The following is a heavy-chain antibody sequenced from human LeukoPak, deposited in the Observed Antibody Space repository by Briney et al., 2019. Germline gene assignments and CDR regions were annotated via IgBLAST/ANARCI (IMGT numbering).Heavy chain of an antibody. CDR3: ARDRRLGITGTTYYGMDV. V-gene: IGHV1-18*01. CDR2: ISAYNGNT. CDR1: GYTFTSYG. D-gene: IGHD1-7*01. J-gene: IGHJ6*02. Sequence: ASVKVSCKPSGYTFTSYGIRWVRQAPGQGLEWMGWISAYNGNTNYAQKLQGRVTMTTDTSTSTAYMELRSLRSDDTAVYYCARDRRLGITGTTYYGMDVWGQGTTVTVSS.